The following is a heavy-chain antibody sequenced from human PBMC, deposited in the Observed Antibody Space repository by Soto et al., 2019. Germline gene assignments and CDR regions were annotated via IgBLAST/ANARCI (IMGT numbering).Heavy chain of an antibody. V-gene: IGHV1-2*02. Sequence: AASVKVSCKTSGYNFIGFYVHWVRQAPGQGLKWMGWINPNSGGTNYAQKFQGRVTMTRDTSISTAYMELSRLRSDDTAVYYCARVYIVATIFHYPPSSSHYPGQTPLLTLS. CDR2: INPNSGGT. J-gene: IGHJ4*02. D-gene: IGHD5-12*01. CDR3: ARVYIVATIFHYPPSSSHY. CDR1: GYNFIGFY.